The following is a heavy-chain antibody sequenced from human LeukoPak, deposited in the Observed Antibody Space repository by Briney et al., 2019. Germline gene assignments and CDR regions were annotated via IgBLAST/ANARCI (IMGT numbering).Heavy chain of an antibody. V-gene: IGHV4-34*01. Sequence: SETLSLTCALYGGSFNDYYWSWIRQPPGKGLEWIGEINHSGSTNYNPSLKSRVTISVDTSKNQFSLKLSSVTAADTAVYYCARASSTVVYLDYWGQGTLVTVSS. CDR1: GGSFNDYY. J-gene: IGHJ4*02. CDR3: ARASSTVVYLDY. CDR2: INHSGST. D-gene: IGHD4-23*01.